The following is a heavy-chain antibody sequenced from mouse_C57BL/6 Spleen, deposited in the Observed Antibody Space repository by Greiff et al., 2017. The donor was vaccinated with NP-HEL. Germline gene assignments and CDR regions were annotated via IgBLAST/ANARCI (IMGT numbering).Heavy chain of an antibody. D-gene: IGHD2-13*01. CDR1: GYAFSSYW. CDR2: IYPGDGDT. J-gene: IGHJ4*01. V-gene: IGHV1-80*01. Sequence: VQLQESGAELVKPGASVKISCKASGYAFSSYWMNWVKQRPGKGLEWIGQIYPGDGDTNYNGQFKGKATLTAAKSSSPAYMPLSSLTSEDSAVYVCARSRVTSYAMDYWGQGTSVTVSS. CDR3: ARSRVTSYAMDY.